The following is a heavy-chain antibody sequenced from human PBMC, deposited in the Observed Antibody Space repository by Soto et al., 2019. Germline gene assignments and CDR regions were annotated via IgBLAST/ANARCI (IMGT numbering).Heavy chain of an antibody. Sequence: QVQLVQSGAEVKKPGASVKVSCKASGYTFTSYGISWVRQAPGQGLEWMGWISAYNGNTNYAQKLQGRVTMTTDTYTRTAYMQLRSLRSDDTAVYYCASEQLWSRIHYYYYGMDVWGQGTTVTVSS. J-gene: IGHJ6*02. CDR3: ASEQLWSRIHYYYYGMDV. D-gene: IGHD5-18*01. CDR1: GYTFTSYG. CDR2: ISAYNGNT. V-gene: IGHV1-18*01.